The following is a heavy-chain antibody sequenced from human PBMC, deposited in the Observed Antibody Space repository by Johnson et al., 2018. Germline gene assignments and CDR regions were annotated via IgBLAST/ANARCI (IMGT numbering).Heavy chain of an antibody. Sequence: QVQLQQWGAGLWKPSETLSLTCAVYGGSFSGYYWSWIRQPPGKGLEWIGEINHSGSTNYNPSLKSRVTISVDTSKNQFSLKLSSVTAADTAVYYCARFIPYSSSRYYYYGMDVWGQGTTVTVSS. V-gene: IGHV4-34*01. D-gene: IGHD6-6*01. CDR1: GGSFSGYY. J-gene: IGHJ6*02. CDR2: INHSGST. CDR3: ARFIPYSSSRYYYYGMDV.